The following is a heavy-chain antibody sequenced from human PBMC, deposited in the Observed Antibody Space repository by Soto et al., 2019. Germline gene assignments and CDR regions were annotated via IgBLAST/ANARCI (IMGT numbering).Heavy chain of an antibody. V-gene: IGHV4-39*01. D-gene: IGHD3-10*01. CDR1: GGSITSSNYY. CDR2: IYYSGST. CDR3: ARTYYSGSGSSNWFDP. J-gene: IGHJ5*02. Sequence: PSETLCLTCTVSGGSITSSNYYWGWIRQPPGKGLEWIASIYYSGSTYYNPSLKSRVTISVDTSKNQFYLKLSSVTAADTAVYYCARTYYSGSGSSNWFDPWGQGTLVTVSS.